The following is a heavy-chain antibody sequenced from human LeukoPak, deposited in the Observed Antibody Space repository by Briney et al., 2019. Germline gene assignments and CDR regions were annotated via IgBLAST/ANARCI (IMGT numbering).Heavy chain of an antibody. Sequence: PGGSLRLSCTASAFTFSSYSMNWVRQAPGKGLEWVSSISSSNSYIYYADSVKGRFTISRDNAENSLYLLMNSLRAEDTAVYYCARDRGRLFDYWGQGTLVTVSS. CDR2: ISSSNSYI. D-gene: IGHD3-3*01. CDR1: AFTFSSYS. CDR3: ARDRGRLFDY. J-gene: IGHJ4*02. V-gene: IGHV3-21*01.